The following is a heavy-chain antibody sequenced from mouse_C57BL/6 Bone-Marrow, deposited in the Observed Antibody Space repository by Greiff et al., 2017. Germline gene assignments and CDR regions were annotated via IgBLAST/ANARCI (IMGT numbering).Heavy chain of an antibody. Sequence: EVQLQESGEGLVKPGGSLKLSCAASGFTFSSYAMSWVRQTPEKRLEWVAYISSGGDYIYYADTVKGRFTISRDNARNTLYLQMSSLKSEDTAMYYCTRLLYPAWFAYWGQGTLVTVSA. CDR3: TRLLYPAWFAY. CDR1: GFTFSSYA. V-gene: IGHV5-9-1*02. J-gene: IGHJ3*01. CDR2: ISSGGDYI.